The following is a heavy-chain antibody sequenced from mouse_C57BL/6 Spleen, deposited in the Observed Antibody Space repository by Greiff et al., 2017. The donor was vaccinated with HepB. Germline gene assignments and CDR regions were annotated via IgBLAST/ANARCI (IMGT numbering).Heavy chain of an antibody. D-gene: IGHD4-1*01. Sequence: VMLVESGPGLVAPSQSLSITCTVSGFSLTSYAISWVRQPPGKGLEWLGVIWNGGGTNYNSALKSRLSISKDNSKSQVFLKMNSLQTDDTARYYCARNPLTGTGYAMDYWGQGTSVTGSS. CDR2: IWNGGGT. CDR1: GFSLTSYA. CDR3: ARNPLTGTGYAMDY. V-gene: IGHV2-9-1*01. J-gene: IGHJ4*01.